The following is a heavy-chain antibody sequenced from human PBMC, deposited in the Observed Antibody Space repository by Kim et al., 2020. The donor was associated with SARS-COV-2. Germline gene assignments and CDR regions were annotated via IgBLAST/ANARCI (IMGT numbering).Heavy chain of an antibody. Sequence: YNPSLKSRVTISVDTSKNQFSLKLSSVTAADTAVYYCARHPISGWYTFDYWGQGTLVTVSS. CDR3: ARHPISGWYTFDY. J-gene: IGHJ4*02. V-gene: IGHV4-59*08. D-gene: IGHD6-19*01.